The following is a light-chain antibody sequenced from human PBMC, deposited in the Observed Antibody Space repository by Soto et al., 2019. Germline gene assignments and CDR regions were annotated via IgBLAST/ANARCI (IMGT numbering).Light chain of an antibody. Sequence: EIVLTQSPGTLSLSPGERATLSCRASQSVSRNGLAWYQQKPGQAPRLLIYGASTRATGIPARFSGSGSETEFTLTISSLQAEDSAVYFCQQYNNWPTWTFGQGTKVDI. CDR1: QSVSRN. V-gene: IGKV3-15*01. CDR2: GAS. J-gene: IGKJ1*01. CDR3: QQYNNWPTWT.